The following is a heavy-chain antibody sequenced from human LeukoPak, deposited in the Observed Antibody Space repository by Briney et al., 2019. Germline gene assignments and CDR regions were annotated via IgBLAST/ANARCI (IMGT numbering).Heavy chain of an antibody. CDR1: GFNFDDYA. J-gene: IGHJ2*01. D-gene: IGHD2-21*01. CDR2: ISWNGGSI. Sequence: PGRSLRLSCAVSGFNFDDYAMHWVRQVPGKGLDWVSGISWNGGSIVYADSVEGRFTISRDTAKNSLYLQMNSLRPEDTAFYYCVKSRFPTVKVINWYFDLWGRGTLVTVSS. V-gene: IGHV3-9*01. CDR3: VKSRFPTVKVINWYFDL.